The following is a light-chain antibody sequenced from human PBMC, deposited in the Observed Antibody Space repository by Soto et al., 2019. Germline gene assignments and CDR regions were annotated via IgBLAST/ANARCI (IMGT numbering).Light chain of an antibody. CDR1: QSISSW. V-gene: IGKV1-5*01. Sequence: DIQMTQSPSTLSASVGDRVTITCRASQSISSWLAWYQQKPGKAPKLLIYDASSLESGVPSRFSGSGSGTEFTLTISSLQPEDFSTYHRQQYTSPPLPVGGGTTADI. J-gene: IGKJ4*01. CDR3: QQYTSPPLP. CDR2: DAS.